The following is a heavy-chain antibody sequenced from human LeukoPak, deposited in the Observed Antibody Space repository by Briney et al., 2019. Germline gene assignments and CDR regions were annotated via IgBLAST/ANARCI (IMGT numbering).Heavy chain of an antibody. J-gene: IGHJ4*02. CDR3: AKDHGGYGSFDY. CDR1: GFFFSTFG. CDR2: ISVGGGNT. Sequence: GGSLRLSCAASGFFFSTFGMSWVRQAPGKGLEWVSAISVGGGNTYYADSVKGRFTISRDNSRDTLYLQMNSLRAEDTAVYYCAKDHGGYGSFDYWGQATLVTVSS. D-gene: IGHD3-10*01. V-gene: IGHV3-23*01.